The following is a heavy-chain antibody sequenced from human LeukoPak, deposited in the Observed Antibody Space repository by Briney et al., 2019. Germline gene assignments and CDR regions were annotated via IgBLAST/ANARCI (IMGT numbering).Heavy chain of an antibody. CDR3: AKDLKYTGSLRIADF. CDR1: GFTFSSYA. D-gene: IGHD1-26*01. Sequence: GGSLRLFCAASGFTFSSYAMSWVRQAPGKGLEWVSLISGSGGSTNYADSVKGRFTISRDNSKNMLYVQMNSLRAEDTAVYYCAKDLKYTGSLRIADFWGQGTLVTVSS. J-gene: IGHJ4*02. V-gene: IGHV3-23*01. CDR2: ISGSGGST.